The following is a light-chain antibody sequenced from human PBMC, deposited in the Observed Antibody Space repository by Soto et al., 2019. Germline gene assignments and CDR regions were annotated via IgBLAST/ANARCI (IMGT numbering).Light chain of an antibody. CDR3: QQRSNWPLT. J-gene: IGKJ4*01. CDR2: DAS. CDR1: QSVSSY. Sequence: EIVLTQSPATLSLSPGERATLSCRASQSVSSYLAWYQQKPGQAPRLLIYDASNRATGIPARFSGSGSGTDFTLTISSLEPDYFAVYYCQQRSNWPLTFGGGTKV. V-gene: IGKV3-11*01.